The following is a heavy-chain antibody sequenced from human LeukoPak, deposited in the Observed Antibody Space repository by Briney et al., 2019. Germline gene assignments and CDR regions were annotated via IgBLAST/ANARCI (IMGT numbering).Heavy chain of an antibody. D-gene: IGHD4-11*01. V-gene: IGHV3-30*03. Sequence: GGSLRLSCAASGFTFSSYGIHWVRQAPGKGLEWVAVISFDGTNKYYADSVKGRFTISRDNSKNTLSLQMNSLRAEDTAVYNCARDLNLGTTDSYWGQGTLVTVSS. CDR2: ISFDGTNK. J-gene: IGHJ4*02. CDR3: ARDLNLGTTDSY. CDR1: GFTFSSYG.